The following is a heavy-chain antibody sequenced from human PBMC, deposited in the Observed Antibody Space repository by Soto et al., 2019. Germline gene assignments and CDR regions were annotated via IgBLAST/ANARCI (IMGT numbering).Heavy chain of an antibody. Sequence: QVHVQQWGAGLLKPSEILSLTCGVYGESFSAYYWNWIRQSPGKGLEWIGDIHHTGAPKYHPFLKSRLTLSVDTSKNQFSLKLTSVTAADPAVYYCVRFEERSPGSGPLADYWGQGTVVTVSS. CDR3: VRFEERSPGSGPLADY. CDR1: GESFSAYY. V-gene: IGHV4-34*01. J-gene: IGHJ4*02. D-gene: IGHD3-10*01. CDR2: IHHTGAP.